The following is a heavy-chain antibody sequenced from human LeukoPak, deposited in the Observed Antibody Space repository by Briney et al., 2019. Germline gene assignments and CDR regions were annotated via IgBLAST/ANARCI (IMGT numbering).Heavy chain of an antibody. CDR2: ISYDGSNK. V-gene: IGHV3-30*18. CDR3: AKDQGAAAGTQDDYYYYGMDV. J-gene: IGHJ6*02. Sequence: GGSLRLSCAASGFTFSSYGMHWVRQAPGKGLEWVAVISYDGSNKYYADSVKGRFTISRDNSKNTLYLQMNSLRAEGTAVYYCAKDQGAAAGTQDDYYYYGMDVWGQGTTVTVSS. CDR1: GFTFSSYG. D-gene: IGHD6-13*01.